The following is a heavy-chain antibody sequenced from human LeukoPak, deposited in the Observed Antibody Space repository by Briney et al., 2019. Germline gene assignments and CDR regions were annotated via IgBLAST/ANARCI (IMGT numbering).Heavy chain of an antibody. Sequence: ASVKVSCKASGYTFTSYGISWVRQAPGRGLEWMGWISAYNGNTNYAQKFQGRVTMTSDTSTTTAYVELRSLTSDDTAVYYCARDYSSDYVFDYWGQGTLVTVSS. J-gene: IGHJ4*02. CDR1: GYTFTSYG. CDR2: ISAYNGNT. V-gene: IGHV1-18*01. D-gene: IGHD4-11*01. CDR3: ARDYSSDYVFDY.